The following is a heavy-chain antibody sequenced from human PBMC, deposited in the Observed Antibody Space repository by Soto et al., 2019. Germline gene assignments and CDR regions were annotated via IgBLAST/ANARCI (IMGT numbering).Heavy chain of an antibody. CDR3: ARDSGGYFDFGY. V-gene: IGHV3-21*02. CDR1: GFTFSSYS. CDR2: ISTSGTYI. D-gene: IGHD1-26*01. J-gene: IGHJ4*02. Sequence: DVQLVESGGGLVEPGESLRVSCAASGFTFSSYSMNWVRQAPGKGLQWISSISTSGTYIYYADSVKGRFTISRDNAKNSLYLQMNSLRAEDTAVYYCARDSGGYFDFGYWGQGTLVTVSS.